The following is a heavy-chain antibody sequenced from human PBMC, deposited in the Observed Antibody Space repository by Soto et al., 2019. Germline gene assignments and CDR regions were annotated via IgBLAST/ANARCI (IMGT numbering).Heavy chain of an antibody. CDR3: SQSRGRFVRGLIEDY. CDR1: RFTFSNYA. Sequence: EVQLLESGGGLVQPGGSLRLSCAASRFTFSNYAMTWVRQAPGKGLEWVSGISNSGDDTFYADAVKGRFTISSDNSKNSLYLHMTSLSVEDTAVYYCSQSRGRFVRGLIEDYWGQGTLVSVSS. V-gene: IGHV3-23*01. D-gene: IGHD3-10*01. J-gene: IGHJ4*02. CDR2: ISNSGDDT.